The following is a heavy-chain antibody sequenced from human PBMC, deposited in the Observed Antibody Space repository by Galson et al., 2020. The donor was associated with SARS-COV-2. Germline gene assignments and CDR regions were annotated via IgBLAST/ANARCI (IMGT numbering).Heavy chain of an antibody. Sequence: GGSLRLSCAASGFTFSSYGMHWVRQAPGKGLEWVAVISYDGSNKYYADSVKGRFTISRDNYKNTLYLQMNSLRAEDTAVYYCASGYCSGGSCYSQDWYFDLWGRGTLVTVSS. CDR1: GFTFSSYG. J-gene: IGHJ2*01. CDR2: ISYDGSNK. V-gene: IGHV3-30*03. CDR3: ASGYCSGGSCYSQDWYFDL. D-gene: IGHD2-15*01.